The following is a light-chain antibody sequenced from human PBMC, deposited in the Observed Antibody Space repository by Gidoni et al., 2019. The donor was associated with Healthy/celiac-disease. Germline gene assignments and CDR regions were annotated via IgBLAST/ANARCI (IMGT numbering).Light chain of an antibody. CDR2: GAS. V-gene: IGKV3-20*01. Sequence: IVLTQSQGTRSWAPGESATRPCGSSQRVSRSYLAWYQQKPGQAPRLLSYGASTRATGIPDRFSGSGSGTDFTLTISRLEAEDLAVYYCQQYGSSPWTFGQGTKVEIK. J-gene: IGKJ1*01. CDR3: QQYGSSPWT. CDR1: QRVSRSY.